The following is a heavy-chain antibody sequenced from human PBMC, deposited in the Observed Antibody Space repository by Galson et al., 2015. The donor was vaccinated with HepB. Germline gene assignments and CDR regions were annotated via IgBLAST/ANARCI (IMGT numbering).Heavy chain of an antibody. J-gene: IGHJ4*02. Sequence: SVTVSCKASGSTFTGYYMHWVRQAPGQGLEWMGWINPNSGATNYAERFQGRVTLTRDTSISTAYMELSRLRSDDTAVYYCARDKCSGGSCYFDYWGQGTLVTVSS. V-gene: IGHV1-2*02. CDR2: INPNSGAT. D-gene: IGHD2-15*01. CDR3: ARDKCSGGSCYFDY. CDR1: GSTFTGYY.